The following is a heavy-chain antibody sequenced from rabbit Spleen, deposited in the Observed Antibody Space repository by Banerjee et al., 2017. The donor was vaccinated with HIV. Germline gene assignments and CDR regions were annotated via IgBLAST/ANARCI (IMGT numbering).Heavy chain of an antibody. Sequence: QEQVMESGGGLVQPGGSLKLSCKASGFDFSMYGVSWVRQVPGKGLEWIGYIDPVFGITYYANWVNGRLTISRDNAQNTLYLQLSSLTAADTATYFCVRDQAGDADHGPYYLNLWGPGTLVT. J-gene: IGHJ4*01. D-gene: IGHD6-1*01. V-gene: IGHV1S47*01. CDR2: IDPVFGIT. CDR3: VRDQAGDADHGPYYLNL. CDR1: GFDFSMYG.